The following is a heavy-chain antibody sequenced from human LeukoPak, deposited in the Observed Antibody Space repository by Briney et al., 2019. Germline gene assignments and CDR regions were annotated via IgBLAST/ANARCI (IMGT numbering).Heavy chain of an antibody. J-gene: IGHJ4*02. CDR2: ISASGGST. CDR3: GQGPWQQLVTRFDN. D-gene: IGHD6-13*01. Sequence: GGSLRLSCAASGFTFSTHAMSWVRQAPGKGLEWVSDISASGGSTYYADSVKGRFTVSRDNSKNTLYLQMSSLRADDTAVYYCGQGPWQQLVTRFDNWGQGTLVTVSS. CDR1: GFTFSTHA. V-gene: IGHV3-23*01.